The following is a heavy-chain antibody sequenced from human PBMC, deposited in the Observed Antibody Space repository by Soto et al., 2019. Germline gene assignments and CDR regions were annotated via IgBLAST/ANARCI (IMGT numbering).Heavy chain of an antibody. CDR2: ISTYNGAR. Sequence: QVLLVQSGAEVKKPGASVKVACKASGYTFTNYGISWVRQAPGQGLEWLGWISTYNGARDFAQKVQGRVTMTTDTSTTTAYMELRSLRSDDTAVYYCARSRAGGTWEQYPSFYFDYWGQGALVTVSS. CDR3: ARSRAGGTWEQYPSFYFDY. CDR1: GYTFTNYG. V-gene: IGHV1-18*01. D-gene: IGHD1-26*01. J-gene: IGHJ4*02.